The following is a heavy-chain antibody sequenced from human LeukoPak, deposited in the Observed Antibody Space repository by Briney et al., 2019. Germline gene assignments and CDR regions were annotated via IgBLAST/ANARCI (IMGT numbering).Heavy chain of an antibody. CDR3: ARGKNNWNYPLFDY. D-gene: IGHD1-7*01. Sequence: WETLSLTCTVSGGSISSSSYYWGWVRQPPGKGMEWIGSIYYSGSTYYNPSLKSRVTISVDTSKNQFSLKLSSVTAADTAVYYCARGKNNWNYPLFDYWGQGTPVTVSS. CDR1: GGSISSSSYY. V-gene: IGHV4-39*07. J-gene: IGHJ4*02. CDR2: IYYSGST.